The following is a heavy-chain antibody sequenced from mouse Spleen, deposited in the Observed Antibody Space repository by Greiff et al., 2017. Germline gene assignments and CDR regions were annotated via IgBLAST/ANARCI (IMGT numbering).Heavy chain of an antibody. Sequence: EVKLMESGPGLVKPSQSLSLTCSVTGYSITSGYYWNWIRQFPGNKLEWMGYISYDGSNNYNPSLKNRISITRDTSKNQFFLKLNSVTTEDTATYYCARPYSYYGSNWYFDVWGAGTTVTVSS. D-gene: IGHD1-1*01. CDR3: ARPYSYYGSNWYFDV. CDR2: ISYDGSN. CDR1: GYSITSGYY. J-gene: IGHJ1*01. V-gene: IGHV3-6*01.